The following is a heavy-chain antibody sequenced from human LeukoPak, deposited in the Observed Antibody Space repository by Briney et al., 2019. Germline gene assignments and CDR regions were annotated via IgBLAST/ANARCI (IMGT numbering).Heavy chain of an antibody. Sequence: GGSLRLSCAASGFTLRSYEMNWVRQAPGKGLEWISYSDTIDSIKFYADSVKGRFTISRDNAKNSLYLQMNSLRAEDTAVYYCARDLWVANWNPGASDIWGQGTMVTVSS. CDR1: GFTLRSYE. J-gene: IGHJ3*02. D-gene: IGHD1-20*01. CDR2: SDTIDSIK. CDR3: ARDLWVANWNPGASDI. V-gene: IGHV3-48*03.